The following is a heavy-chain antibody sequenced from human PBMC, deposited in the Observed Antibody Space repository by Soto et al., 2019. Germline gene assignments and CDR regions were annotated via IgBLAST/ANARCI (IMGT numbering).Heavy chain of an antibody. CDR3: ARGPVVAAKNFNYYYGMDV. Sequence: ASVKVSCKASGYTFTSYGISWVRQAPGQGLEWMGWISAYNGNTNYAQKLQGRVTMTTDTSTSTAYMELRSLRSDDTAVYYCARGPVVAAKNFNYYYGMDVWGQGTTVTVSS. V-gene: IGHV1-18*04. D-gene: IGHD2-15*01. CDR1: GYTFTSYG. J-gene: IGHJ6*02. CDR2: ISAYNGNT.